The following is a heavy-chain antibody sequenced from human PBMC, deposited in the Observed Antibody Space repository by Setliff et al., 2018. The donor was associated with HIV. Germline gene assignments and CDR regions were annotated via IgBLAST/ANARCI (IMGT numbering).Heavy chain of an antibody. Sequence: SVKVSCKASGDIPRHYGFNWVRQAPGQGLEWMGGIIPIFGTTHYAQKFQGRVTVTADESTSTAYMQLSSLRSDDTAVYYCARGRNYNSSGYGDYYYYMDVWGKGTTVTVSS. D-gene: IGHD3-22*01. CDR3: ARGRNYNSSGYGDYYYYMDV. CDR1: GDIPRHYG. CDR2: IIPIFGTT. J-gene: IGHJ6*03. V-gene: IGHV1-69*13.